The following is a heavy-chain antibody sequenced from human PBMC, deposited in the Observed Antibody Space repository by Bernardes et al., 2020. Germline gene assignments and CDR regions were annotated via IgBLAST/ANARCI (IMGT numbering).Heavy chain of an antibody. Sequence: SEPLSLTCTVCGGSVSSSSYYWGWLRQPPGKGLEWIGSIYYSGSAYYKPSLKSRVTISVDTSKNQFSLKVSSVTAADTAVYYCARQVGVRYYYYMDGWGKGITGTVSS. CDR1: GGSVSSSSYY. CDR2: IYYSGSA. V-gene: IGHV4-39*01. CDR3: ARQVGVRYYYYMDG. J-gene: IGHJ6*03. D-gene: IGHD3-10*01.